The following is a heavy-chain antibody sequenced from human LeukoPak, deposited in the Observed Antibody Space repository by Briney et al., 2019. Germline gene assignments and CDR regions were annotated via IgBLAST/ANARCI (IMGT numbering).Heavy chain of an antibody. CDR3: AKVDGTGNSVFDY. D-gene: IGHD6-19*01. CDR2: INPDGRST. CDR1: GFRFNTYW. Sequence: PGGSLRLSCAASGFRFNTYWMHWVRHAPGKGLVWVSRINPDGRSTDYAHSVKGRFTISRDNAKNTLYLQMNSLRVEDTATYYCAKVDGTGNSVFDYWGQGTLVPVSS. J-gene: IGHJ4*02. V-gene: IGHV3-74*01.